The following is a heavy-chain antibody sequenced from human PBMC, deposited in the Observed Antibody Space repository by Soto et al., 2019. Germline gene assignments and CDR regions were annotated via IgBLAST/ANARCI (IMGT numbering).Heavy chain of an antibody. D-gene: IGHD3-22*01. CDR3: ARDYYYDSSGYYAGFDY. V-gene: IGHV3-21*01. CDR1: GFTFSSYS. J-gene: IGHJ4*02. Sequence: GWSLRLSCAASGFTFSSYSTNWVRQAPGKGLEWVSSISSSSSYIYYADSVKGRFTISRDNAKNSLYLQMNSLRAEDTAVYYCARDYYYDSSGYYAGFDYSGQGTLVTVSS. CDR2: ISSSSSYI.